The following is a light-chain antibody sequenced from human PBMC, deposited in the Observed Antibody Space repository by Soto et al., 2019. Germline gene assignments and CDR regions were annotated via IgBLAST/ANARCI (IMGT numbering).Light chain of an antibody. Sequence: IVITQYLDSRSLSLVERPTIDCKSIQSVLYSSNNKNYLAWYQQKPGQPPKLLIYWASTRESGVPDRFSGSGSGTDFTLTISSLQAEDVAVYYCQQYYSTPLTSRGGIKVDI. CDR3: QQYYSTPLT. CDR1: QSVLYSSNNKNY. CDR2: WAS. V-gene: IGKV4-1*01. J-gene: IGKJ4*01.